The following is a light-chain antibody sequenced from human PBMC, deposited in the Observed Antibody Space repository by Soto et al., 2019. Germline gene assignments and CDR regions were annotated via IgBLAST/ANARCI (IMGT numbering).Light chain of an antibody. CDR1: QSVSFN. J-gene: IGKJ1*01. CDR3: QHYNSYSEA. V-gene: IGKV3-15*01. CDR2: DAS. Sequence: ETVMTQSPATLSVSPGERATLSCRASQSVSFNLAWYQQKPGQAPRLLIYDASTRATGIPARFSGSGSGTEFTLTISSLQPDDFATYYCQHYNSYSEAFGQGTKVDIK.